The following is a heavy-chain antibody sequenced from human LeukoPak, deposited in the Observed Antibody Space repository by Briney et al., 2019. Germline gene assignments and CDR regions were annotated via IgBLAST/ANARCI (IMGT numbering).Heavy chain of an antibody. V-gene: IGHV3-30*02. Sequence: PGGSLRLSCAASGFSFSSYGMHWVRQAPGKGLEWVAFIRFDGSDKYYADSVKGRFTISKDTSKNTLILQLNSLRPEDTAVYFCTKDSTYHYDSSAYYLFDYWGQGTLVTVS. CDR3: TKDSTYHYDSSAYYLFDY. J-gene: IGHJ4*02. D-gene: IGHD3-22*01. CDR1: GFSFSSYG. CDR2: IRFDGSDK.